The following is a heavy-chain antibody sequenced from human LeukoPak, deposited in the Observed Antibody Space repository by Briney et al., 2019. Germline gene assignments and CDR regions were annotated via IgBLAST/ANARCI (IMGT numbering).Heavy chain of an antibody. CDR1: GGSISSSNW. D-gene: IGHD3-16*02. J-gene: IGHJ4*02. CDR3: ARSSTRDDYVWGTYRDYFDY. CDR2: IYHSGST. Sequence: SETLSLTCAVSGGSISSSNWWSWVRPPPGKGLEWIGEIYHSGSTNYNPSLKSRVTISVDKSKNQFSLKLSSVTAADTAVYYCARSSTRDDYVWGTYRDYFDYWGQGTLVTVSS. V-gene: IGHV4-4*02.